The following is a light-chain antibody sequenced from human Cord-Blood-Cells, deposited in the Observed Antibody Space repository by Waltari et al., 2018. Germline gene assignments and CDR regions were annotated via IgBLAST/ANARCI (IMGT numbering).Light chain of an antibody. J-gene: IGLJ1*01. CDR3: SSYTSSSTLV. CDR1: SSAVGGYNY. CDR2: EVS. Sequence: QSALTQPASVSGSPGQSITISCTGTSSAVGGYNYVSWYQQHPRKAPKLMIYEVSNRPSGVSNRFSGSKSGNTASLTISGLQAEDEADYYCSSYTSSSTLVFGTGTKVTVL. V-gene: IGLV2-14*01.